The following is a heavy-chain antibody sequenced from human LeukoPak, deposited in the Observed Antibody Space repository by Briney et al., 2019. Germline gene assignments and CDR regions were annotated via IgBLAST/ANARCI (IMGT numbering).Heavy chain of an antibody. D-gene: IGHD6-19*01. Sequence: VSVKVSCKASGYTFSSYDINWVRQATGQGLEWMGWMNPNSGNTGYAQKFQGRLNMTRNTSISTAYMELSSLRSEDTAVYYCARRVGSGWPVQHWGQGTLVTVPS. V-gene: IGHV1-8*01. CDR2: MNPNSGNT. J-gene: IGHJ1*01. CDR3: ARRVGSGWPVQH. CDR1: GYTFSSYD.